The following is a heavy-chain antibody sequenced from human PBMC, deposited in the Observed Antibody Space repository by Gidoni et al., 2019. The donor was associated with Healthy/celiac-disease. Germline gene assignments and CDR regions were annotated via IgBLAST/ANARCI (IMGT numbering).Heavy chain of an antibody. Sequence: EVQLVASGGVLVQPGRSLRRSCDASGFTFSSYDLHWVRQATGKGLEWVSAIGTAGDTYYPGSVKGRFTISRENDKNSLYLQMNSLRAGDTAVYYCARGSTNEYDSSGYYYYYGMDVWGQGTTVTVSS. CDR1: GFTFSSYD. J-gene: IGHJ6*02. CDR3: ARGSTNEYDSSGYYYYYGMDV. V-gene: IGHV3-13*04. D-gene: IGHD3-22*01. CDR2: IGTAGDT.